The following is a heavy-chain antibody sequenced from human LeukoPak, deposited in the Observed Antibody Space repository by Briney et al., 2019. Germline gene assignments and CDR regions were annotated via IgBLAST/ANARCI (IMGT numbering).Heavy chain of an antibody. Sequence: GGSLRLSCAASGFTFSSFEMNWVRQAPGKGLEWISYISSSGSSISYADSVKGRFTISRDNAKNSLNLQMNSLRAEDTAVYYCARDRLFGNLPDYWGQGTLVTVSS. CDR2: ISSSGSSI. CDR1: GFTFSSFE. V-gene: IGHV3-48*03. D-gene: IGHD1-7*01. CDR3: ARDRLFGNLPDY. J-gene: IGHJ4*02.